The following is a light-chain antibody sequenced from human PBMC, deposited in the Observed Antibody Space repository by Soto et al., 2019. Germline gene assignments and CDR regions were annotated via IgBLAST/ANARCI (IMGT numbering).Light chain of an antibody. Sequence: EIVWTHSQGTLSLSQGEKATLSCRASQRFGDTFLSWYQQKPGLAPRLLIYGVSNRATGIPDRFSGSGSGTDFILTISRLEPEDFALYYCGQFVSSPPRTFGQGTKVEIK. CDR2: GVS. J-gene: IGKJ1*01. V-gene: IGKV3-20*01. CDR3: GQFVSSPPRT. CDR1: QRFGDTF.